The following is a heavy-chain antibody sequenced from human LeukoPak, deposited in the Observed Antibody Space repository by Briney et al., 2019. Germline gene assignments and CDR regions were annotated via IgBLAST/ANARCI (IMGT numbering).Heavy chain of an antibody. CDR2: IYSGGGT. CDR3: ARASRYFDWLLLESDAFDI. J-gene: IGHJ3*02. CDR1: GFTVSSNY. D-gene: IGHD3-9*01. Sequence: GGSLRLSCAASGFTVSSNYMSWVRQAPGKGLEWVSVIYSGGGTYYADSVKGRFTISRDNSKNTLYLQMNSLRAEDTAVYYCARASRYFDWLLLESDAFDIWGQGTMVTVSS. V-gene: IGHV3-53*01.